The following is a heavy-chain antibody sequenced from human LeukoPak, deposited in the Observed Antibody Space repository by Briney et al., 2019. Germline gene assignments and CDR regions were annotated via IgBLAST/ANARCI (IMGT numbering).Heavy chain of an antibody. J-gene: IGHJ5*02. V-gene: IGHV4-34*01. CDR3: ARGGTVMVTRIRGKNWFDP. CDR2: MNHRGNT. D-gene: IGHD2-8*01. CDR1: GGSFSGYY. Sequence: PSETLSLTCAVYGGSFSGYYWTWIRQSPGKGLEWIGEMNHRGNTNSNPSLKSRVTISVDTSKNQFSLKLSSVTAADAAVYYCARGGTVMVTRIRGKNWFDPWGQGTLVTVSS.